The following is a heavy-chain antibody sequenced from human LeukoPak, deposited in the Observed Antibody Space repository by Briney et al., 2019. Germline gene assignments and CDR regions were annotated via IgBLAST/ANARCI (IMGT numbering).Heavy chain of an antibody. CDR1: GYTFSTYY. CDR3: ARETVPLHQCGGDCYLSWADT. D-gene: IGHD2-21*02. V-gene: IGHV1-46*01. J-gene: IGHJ5*02. CDR2: IDPSGGST. Sequence: ASVKVSCKASGYTFSTYYMHWVRQAPGQGLEWMGVIDPSGGSTNYARKFQGRVTMTSDTSTSTVYMELSSLRSEDTAVYYCARETVPLHQCGGDCYLSWADTWGQGTLVTVSS.